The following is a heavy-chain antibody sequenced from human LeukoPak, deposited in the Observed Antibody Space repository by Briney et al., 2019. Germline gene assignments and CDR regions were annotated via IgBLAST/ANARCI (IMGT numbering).Heavy chain of an antibody. Sequence: GGSLRLSCAASGFTFNNYLMSWVRQAPGKGLEWLANINQHGSETVYVDSVKGRFTISRDNTKNSVYLQMNSLRAEDTAVYYCTRDEGVPLNWRFDYWGQGVLVTVSS. CDR3: TRDEGVPLNWRFDY. V-gene: IGHV3-7*01. D-gene: IGHD1-1*01. CDR1: GFTFNNYL. J-gene: IGHJ4*02. CDR2: INQHGSET.